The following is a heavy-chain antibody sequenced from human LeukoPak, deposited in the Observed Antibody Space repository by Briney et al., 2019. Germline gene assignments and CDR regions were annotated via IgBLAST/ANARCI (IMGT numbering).Heavy chain of an antibody. D-gene: IGHD2-2*01. CDR2: INHSGST. J-gene: IGHJ4*02. Sequence: SETLFLTCAVYGGSFSGYYWSWIRQPPGKGLEWIGEINHSGSTNYNPSLKSRVTISVDTSKNQFSLKLSSVTAADTAVYYCASKRLGYCSSTSCYPFDYWGQGTLVTVSS. V-gene: IGHV4-34*01. CDR3: ASKRLGYCSSTSCYPFDY. CDR1: GGSFSGYY.